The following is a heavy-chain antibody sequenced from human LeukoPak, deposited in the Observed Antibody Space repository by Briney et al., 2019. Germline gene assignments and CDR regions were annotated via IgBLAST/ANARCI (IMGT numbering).Heavy chain of an antibody. J-gene: IGHJ4*02. V-gene: IGHV3-30*18. D-gene: IGHD1-26*01. CDR2: ISYDGSNK. CDR3: AKDSLADSGSFPSIY. CDR1: EFTFSSFA. Sequence: PGRSLRLLCAASEFTFSSFAMHWVRQAPGKGLEWVAVISYDGSNKYYADSVKGRFTISRDNSKNTLYLQMNSLRAEDTAMYYCAKDSLADSGSFPSIYWDQGTLVTVSS.